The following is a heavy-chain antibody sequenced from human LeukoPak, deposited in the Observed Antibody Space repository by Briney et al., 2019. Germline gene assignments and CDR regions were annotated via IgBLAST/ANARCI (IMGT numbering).Heavy chain of an antibody. Sequence: PGGSLRLSCAASGFTFSSYAMSWVRQAPGKGLEWVSAISGSGGSTYYADSVKGRFTISRDNSKNTLYLQMNSLRAEDTAVYYCAKDLLNFDWLFMYDAFDIWGQGTMVTVSS. V-gene: IGHV3-23*01. CDR3: AKDLLNFDWLFMYDAFDI. CDR1: GFTFSSYA. J-gene: IGHJ3*02. D-gene: IGHD3-9*01. CDR2: ISGSGGST.